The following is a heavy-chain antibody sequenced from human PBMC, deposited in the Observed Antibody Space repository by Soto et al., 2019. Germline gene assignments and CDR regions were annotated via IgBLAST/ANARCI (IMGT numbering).Heavy chain of an antibody. CDR1: GGSLSGYY. Sequence: SETLSLTCAVYGGSLSGYYWTWIRQPPGKGLEWIGQISNSGDISYNPSLKSRLTISADASKNHFTLNLNSVTAADTAVYFCARGQLEVARGFGWGQGTLVTVSS. D-gene: IGHD6-13*01. CDR2: ISNSGDI. V-gene: IGHV4-34*01. CDR3: ARGQLEVARGFG. J-gene: IGHJ4*02.